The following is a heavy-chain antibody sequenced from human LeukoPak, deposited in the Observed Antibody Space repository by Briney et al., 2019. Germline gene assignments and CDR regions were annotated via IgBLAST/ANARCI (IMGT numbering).Heavy chain of an antibody. V-gene: IGHV1-24*01. J-gene: IGHJ3*02. CDR3: ATILRFLERSKEDDAFDI. CDR1: GYTLTELS. CDR2: FDPEDGET. D-gene: IGHD3-3*01. Sequence: ASVKVSCKVSGYTLTELSMHWVRQAPGKGLEWMGGFDPEDGETIYAQKFQGRVTMTEDTSTDTAYMELSSLRSEDTAVYYCATILRFLERSKEDDAFDIWGQGAMVIVSS.